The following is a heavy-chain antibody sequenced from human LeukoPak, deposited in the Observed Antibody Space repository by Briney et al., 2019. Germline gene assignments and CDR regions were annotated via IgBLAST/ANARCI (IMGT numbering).Heavy chain of an antibody. D-gene: IGHD3-10*02. CDR3: ARGGIISRIVRGGFDS. J-gene: IGHJ5*01. V-gene: IGHV4-39*01. CDR1: GGSISTNNYH. CDR2: IYFGGSV. Sequence: SETLSLTCTASGGSISTNNYHWGWIRQAPGKGLEWIGSIYFGGSVTYNPSLKSRVTISMDTSKNQFYLNLSFVTAADTALYYCARGGIISRIVRGGFDSWGQGTLVAVSS.